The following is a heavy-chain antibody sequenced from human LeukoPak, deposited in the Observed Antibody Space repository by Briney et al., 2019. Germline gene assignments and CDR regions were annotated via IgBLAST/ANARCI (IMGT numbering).Heavy chain of an antibody. J-gene: IGHJ6*03. CDR2: IYYSGST. Sequence: SETLSLTCTVSGGSISSSSYYWGWIRQPPGTGLEWIGSIYYSGSTYYNPSLKSRVTISVDTSKNQFSLKLSSVTAADTAVYYCARVPAARGYYYYYYMDVWGKGTTVTVSS. CDR3: ARVPAARGYYYYYYMDV. CDR1: GGSISSSSYY. V-gene: IGHV4-39*01. D-gene: IGHD2-2*01.